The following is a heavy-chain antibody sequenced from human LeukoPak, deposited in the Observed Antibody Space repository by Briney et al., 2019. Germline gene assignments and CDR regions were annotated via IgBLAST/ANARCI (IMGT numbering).Heavy chain of an antibody. CDR3: AKDRHQYYDLWSRPLNY. Sequence: GRSLRLSCAASGFTFSSYAMHWVRQAPGKGLEWVAFIRYDGSNKYYADSVKGRFTISRDNSKNTLYLQMNSLRAEDTAVYYCAKDRHQYYDLWSRPLNYWGQGTLVTVSS. CDR1: GFTFSSYA. J-gene: IGHJ4*02. V-gene: IGHV3-30*02. CDR2: IRYDGSNK. D-gene: IGHD3-3*01.